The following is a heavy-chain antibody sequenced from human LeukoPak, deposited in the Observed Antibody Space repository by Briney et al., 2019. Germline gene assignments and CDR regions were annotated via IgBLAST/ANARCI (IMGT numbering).Heavy chain of an antibody. Sequence: PSETLSLTCTVSGGSISSGSYYWSWIRQPAGKGLEWIGRIYTSGSTNYNPSLKSRVTISVDTSKNQFSLKLSSVTAADTAVYYCARDPYVVVTATTDDYWGQGILVTVSS. CDR3: ARDPYVVVTATTDDY. CDR1: GGSISSGSYY. CDR2: IYTSGST. V-gene: IGHV4-61*02. D-gene: IGHD2-21*02. J-gene: IGHJ4*02.